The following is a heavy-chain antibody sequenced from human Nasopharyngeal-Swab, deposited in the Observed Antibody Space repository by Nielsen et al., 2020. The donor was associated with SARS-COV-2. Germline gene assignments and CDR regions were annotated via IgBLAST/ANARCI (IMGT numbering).Heavy chain of an antibody. CDR3: ARGSEDDFWSGPTLDYYGMDV. V-gene: IGHV1-69*04. Sequence: SVKVSCKASGGTFSSYAISWVRHAPGQGLEWMGRIIPILGIANYAQKFQGRVTITADKSTSTAYMELSSLRSEDTAVYYCARGSEDDFWSGPTLDYYGMDVWGQGTTVTVSS. CDR2: IIPILGIA. J-gene: IGHJ6*02. CDR1: GGTFSSYA. D-gene: IGHD3-3*01.